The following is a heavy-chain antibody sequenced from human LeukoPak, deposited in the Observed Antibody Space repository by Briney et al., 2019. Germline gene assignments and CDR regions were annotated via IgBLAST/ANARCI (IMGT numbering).Heavy chain of an antibody. CDR3: ARHPVASFDS. CDR1: RGSISGYY. CDR2: IYYTGNT. J-gene: IGHJ4*02. Sequence: SETPSLTCSVSRGSISGYYWSWIRPPPGRRLEWIGYIYYTGNTTYNPSLKSRATISKDRSKNLFSLMLTSVTVADTAVYVCARHPVASFDSWGQGNLVTVSS. V-gene: IGHV4-59*08. D-gene: IGHD2-21*01.